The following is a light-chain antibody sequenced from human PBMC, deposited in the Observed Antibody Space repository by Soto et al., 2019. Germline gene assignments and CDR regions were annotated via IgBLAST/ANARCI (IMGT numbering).Light chain of an antibody. V-gene: IGKV3-11*01. CDR2: DTS. J-gene: IGKJ5*01. CDR1: ETIRRL. Sequence: EIVLTQSPATLYLSPGERATLSCRASETIRRLLAWYQQRPGQPPRLLIYDTSNRATGIPARFSGSGSGTDFTLTISSLEPADLGVYYCQQRHNWPITFGQGTRLEIK. CDR3: QQRHNWPIT.